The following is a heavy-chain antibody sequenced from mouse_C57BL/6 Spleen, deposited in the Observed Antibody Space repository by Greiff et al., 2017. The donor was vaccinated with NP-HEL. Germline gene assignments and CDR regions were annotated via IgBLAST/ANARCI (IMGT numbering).Heavy chain of an antibody. J-gene: IGHJ3*01. V-gene: IGHV5-4*01. CDR3: ARESSIYGSSSAWFAY. CDR2: ISDGGSYT. D-gene: IGHD1-1*01. CDR1: GFTFSSYA. Sequence: EVQGVESGGGLVKPGGSLKLSCAASGFTFSSYAMSWVRQTPEKRLEWVATISDGGSYTYYPDNVKGRFTISRDNAKNNLYLQMSHLKSEDTAMYYWARESSIYGSSSAWFAYWGQGTLVTVSA.